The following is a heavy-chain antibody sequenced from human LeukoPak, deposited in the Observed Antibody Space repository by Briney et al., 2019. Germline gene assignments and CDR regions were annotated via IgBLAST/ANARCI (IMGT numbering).Heavy chain of an antibody. CDR2: INHSGST. V-gene: IGHV4-34*01. CDR1: GGSISSYY. Sequence: PSETLSLTCTVSGGSISSYYWSWIRQPPGKGLEWIGEINHSGSTNYNPSLKSRVTISVDTSKNQFSLKLSSVTAADTAVYYCARRGWVRGDLWGRGTLVTVSS. D-gene: IGHD3-10*01. CDR3: ARRGWVRGDL. J-gene: IGHJ2*01.